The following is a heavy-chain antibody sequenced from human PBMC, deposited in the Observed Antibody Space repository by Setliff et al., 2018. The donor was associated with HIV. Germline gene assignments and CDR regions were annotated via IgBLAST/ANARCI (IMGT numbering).Heavy chain of an antibody. Sequence: GESLKISCAASRFTFSTSWITWVRQAPGKGLEWVANINTDGSEKNYVDSVKGRFTISRDNSKSSVDLQMSSLRAEDTAVYYCGRGSGYLTEYWGQGALVTVSS. CDR1: RFTFSTSW. CDR3: GRGSGYLTEY. CDR2: INTDGSEK. D-gene: IGHD5-12*01. V-gene: IGHV3-7*01. J-gene: IGHJ4*02.